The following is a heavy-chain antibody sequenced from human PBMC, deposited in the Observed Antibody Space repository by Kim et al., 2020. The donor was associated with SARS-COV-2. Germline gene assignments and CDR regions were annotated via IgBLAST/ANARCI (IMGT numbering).Heavy chain of an antibody. CDR3: ARLGEYYDSSGYYYVVFDL. J-gene: IGHJ2*01. D-gene: IGHD3-22*01. V-gene: IGHV4-39*01. Sequence: RVTISVDTSKNQFSLKLSSVTAADTAVYYCARLGEYYDSSGYYYVVFDLWGRGTLVTVSS.